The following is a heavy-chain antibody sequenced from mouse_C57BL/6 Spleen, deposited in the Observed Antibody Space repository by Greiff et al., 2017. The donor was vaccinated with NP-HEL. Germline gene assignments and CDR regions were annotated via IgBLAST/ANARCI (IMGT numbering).Heavy chain of an antibody. CDR1: GFTFSDYY. CDR3: ARHYYGRETVEYFDV. V-gene: IGHV5-12*01. J-gene: IGHJ1*03. CDR2: ISNGGGST. Sequence: EVKLVESGGGLVQPGGSLKLSCAASGFTFSDYYMYWVRQTPEKRLEWVAYISNGGGSTYYPDTVKGRFTISRDNAKNTLYLQMSRLKSEDTAMYYCARHYYGRETVEYFDVWGTGTTVTVSS. D-gene: IGHD1-1*01.